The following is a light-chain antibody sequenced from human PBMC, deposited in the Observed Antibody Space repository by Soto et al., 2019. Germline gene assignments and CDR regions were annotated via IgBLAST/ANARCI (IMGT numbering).Light chain of an antibody. Sequence: DIQMTQSPSSLSASVGDRVTITCRASQSISSYLNWYQQKPGKAPKVLTYAASSLQSGVPSRFSGNGSGTDFTLSISSLQPEDFATYDCQQSYSGPLTFGGGTKVEIK. V-gene: IGKV1-39*01. CDR3: QQSYSGPLT. CDR1: QSISSY. J-gene: IGKJ4*01. CDR2: AAS.